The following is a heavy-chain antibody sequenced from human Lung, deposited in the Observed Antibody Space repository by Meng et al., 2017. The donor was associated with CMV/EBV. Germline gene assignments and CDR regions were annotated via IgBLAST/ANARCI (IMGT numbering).Heavy chain of an antibody. CDR3: AGVWQQLEYYFDY. Sequence: GGSLRLSCAASGFTFDDYAMSWVRQVPGKGLEWVSGINWNGGSTRYVDSVKGRFTFSRHNAKNSLYLQMNSLRAEDTAFYCCAGVWQQLEYYFDYWGQGELVTVSS. V-gene: IGHV3-20*04. CDR1: GFTFDDYA. CDR2: INWNGGST. D-gene: IGHD6-13*01. J-gene: IGHJ4*02.